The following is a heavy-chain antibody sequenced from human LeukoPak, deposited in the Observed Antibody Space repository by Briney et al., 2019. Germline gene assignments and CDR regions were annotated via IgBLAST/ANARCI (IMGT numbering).Heavy chain of an antibody. V-gene: IGHV3-53*01. CDR3: AREEVFGVVVPAAGWDNWFDP. CDR2: IYSGGST. Sequence: PGGSLRLSCAASGFTVSSNYMSWVRQAPGKGLEWVSVIYSGGSTYYADSVKGRFTISRDNSKNTLYLQMNSLRAEDTAVYYCAREEVFGVVVPAAGWDNWFDPWGQGTLVTVSS. CDR1: GFTVSSNY. J-gene: IGHJ5*02. D-gene: IGHD2-2*01.